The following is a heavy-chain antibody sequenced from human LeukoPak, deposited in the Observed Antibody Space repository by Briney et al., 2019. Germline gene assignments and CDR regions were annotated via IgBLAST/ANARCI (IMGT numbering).Heavy chain of an antibody. D-gene: IGHD2-21*02. V-gene: IGHV3-23*01. CDR2: VSGSGGST. CDR1: GFTFSSYA. J-gene: IGHJ4*02. Sequence: GGSLRLSCAASGFTFSSYAMSWVRQAPGKGLEWVSAVSGSGGSTYYADSVKGRFTISRDNSKNTLYLQMNSLRAEDTAVYYCAKQDAYCGGDCYSIDYWGQGTLVTVSS. CDR3: AKQDAYCGGDCYSIDY.